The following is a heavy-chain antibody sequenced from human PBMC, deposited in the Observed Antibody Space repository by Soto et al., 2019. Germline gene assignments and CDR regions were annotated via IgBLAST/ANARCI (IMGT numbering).Heavy chain of an antibody. CDR3: ARAYCGGDCYSNYYYYYYMDV. D-gene: IGHD2-21*02. CDR1: GGSLSSYY. J-gene: IGHJ6*03. CDR2: IYYSGST. Sequence: SQTLSLTCTVSGGSLSSYYWSWIPQPPAKGLEWIGYIYYSGSTNYNPSLKSRVTISVDTSKNQISLKLSSVTAADKAVDYCARAYCGGDCYSNYYYYYYMDVWGKGTTVTVSS. V-gene: IGHV4-59*01.